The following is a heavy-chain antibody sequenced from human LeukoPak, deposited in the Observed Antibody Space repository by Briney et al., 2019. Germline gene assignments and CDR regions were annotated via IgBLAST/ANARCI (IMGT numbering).Heavy chain of an antibody. Sequence: GGSLRLSCAASGFTFSSSWMTWVRQTPGKGLEWVANIKEDGSEKYYVDSVKGRFTISRGNAKNSLYLQMNSLRAEDTAVYYCATDVGADWGQGTLVTVSS. CDR2: IKEDGSEK. CDR3: ATDVGAD. J-gene: IGHJ4*02. V-gene: IGHV3-7*01. CDR1: GFTFSSSW.